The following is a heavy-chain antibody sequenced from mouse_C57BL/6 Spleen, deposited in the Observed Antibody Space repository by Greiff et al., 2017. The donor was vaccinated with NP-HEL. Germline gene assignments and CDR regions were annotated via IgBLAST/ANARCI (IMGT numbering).Heavy chain of an antibody. J-gene: IGHJ4*01. D-gene: IGHD1-1*01. CDR1: GYAFTNYL. CDR2: INPGSGGT. V-gene: IGHV1-54*01. Sequence: QVQLKQSGAELVRPGTSVKVSCKASGYAFTNYLIEWVKQRPGQGLEWIGVINPGSGGTNYNEKFKGKATLTADKSSSTAYMQLSSLTSEDSAVYFCARRIRYYGSSPYAMDYWGQGTSVTVSS. CDR3: ARRIRYYGSSPYAMDY.